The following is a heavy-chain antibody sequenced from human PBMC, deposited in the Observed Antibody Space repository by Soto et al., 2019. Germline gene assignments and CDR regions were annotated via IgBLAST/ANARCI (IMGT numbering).Heavy chain of an antibody. CDR2: IIPLLKTV. CDR3: ARDTVDLFGYMDV. Sequence: QEELVQSGAEVKKPGSSVNVSCKASGGTFASYSITWVRQAPGQRLEWMGEIIPLLKTVNYAQKFQGRVTITGDRSTSTVYMALSRLRSDDTAVYYCARDTVDLFGYMDVWGHGRTVTVS. V-gene: IGHV1-69*06. CDR1: GGTFASYS. D-gene: IGHD2-15*01. J-gene: IGHJ6*02.